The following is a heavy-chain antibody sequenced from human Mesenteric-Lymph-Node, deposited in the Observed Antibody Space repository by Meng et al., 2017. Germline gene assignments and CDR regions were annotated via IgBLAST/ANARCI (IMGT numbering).Heavy chain of an antibody. V-gene: IGHV3-23*01. Sequence: GGSLRLSCVGSGFTFSSYAMSWVRQAPGKGLEWVSAIDASRGGTYYADSVKGRFTVSRDNSKNTVYLQLNSLRAEDTAVYYCAKDDTMGSTFSGSSYFPFDFWGQGTLVTVSS. J-gene: IGHJ4*02. CDR2: IDASRGGT. CDR3: AKDDTMGSTFSGSSYFPFDF. D-gene: IGHD1-26*01. CDR1: GFTFSSYA.